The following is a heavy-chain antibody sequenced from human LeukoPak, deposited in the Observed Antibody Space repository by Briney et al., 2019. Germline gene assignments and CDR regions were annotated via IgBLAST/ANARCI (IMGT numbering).Heavy chain of an antibody. CDR1: GVTFSSYA. J-gene: IGHJ4*02. CDR2: ISYDGSNK. Sequence: GGSLRLSCAASGVTFSSYAMTWVRQAPGKGLEWVAVISYDGSNKYYADSVKGRFTVSRDTSKKTVFLQMNSLRAEDTAVYHCAKAPYYDILSGIDHWGQGTLVTVSS. CDR3: AKAPYYDILSGIDH. V-gene: IGHV3-30*18. D-gene: IGHD3-9*01.